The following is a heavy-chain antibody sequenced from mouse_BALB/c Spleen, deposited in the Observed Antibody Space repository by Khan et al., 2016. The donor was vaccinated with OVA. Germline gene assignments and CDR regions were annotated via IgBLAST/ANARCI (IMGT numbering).Heavy chain of an antibody. D-gene: IGHD4-1*01. Sequence: EVKLEESGPGLVKPSQSLSLTCTVTGYSITRDYAWNWIRQFPGNKLEWMGYITNSGSTNYNPSLKSRISITRDTSKNQFFLQLNSVTTEYTATYYCASELGRYYAMDYWGQGTSVTVSS. V-gene: IGHV3-2*02. CDR2: ITNSGST. CDR3: ASELGRYYAMDY. CDR1: GYSITRDYA. J-gene: IGHJ4*01.